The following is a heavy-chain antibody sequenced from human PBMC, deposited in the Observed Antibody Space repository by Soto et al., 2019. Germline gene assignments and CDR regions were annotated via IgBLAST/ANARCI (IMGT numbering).Heavy chain of an antibody. CDR3: ARDLLVVTPDYYYGRDV. V-gene: IGHV3-21*01. Sequence: EVQLVESGGGLVKPGGSLRLSCAASGFTFSSCSMNWVRQAPGKGLEWVSSISSSSSYIYYADSVKGRFTISRDNAKDSLYLQINSLRAEYTAVYYCARDLLVVTPDYYYGRDVWGQGTTVTVSS. CDR1: GFTFSSCS. CDR2: ISSSSSYI. J-gene: IGHJ6*02. D-gene: IGHD2-15*01.